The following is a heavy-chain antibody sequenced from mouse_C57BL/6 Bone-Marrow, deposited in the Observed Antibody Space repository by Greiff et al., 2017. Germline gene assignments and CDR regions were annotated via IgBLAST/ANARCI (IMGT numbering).Heavy chain of an antibody. Sequence: VQLQQPGAELVKPGASVKLSCKASGYTFTSYWMQWVKQRPGQGLEWIGEIDPSDCYTNYNQKFKGKATLTVDTSSSTAYMQLSSLTSEDSAVYYWAREDYGSTFDVWGTGTTVTVSS. J-gene: IGHJ1*03. CDR3: AREDYGSTFDV. CDR2: IDPSDCYT. CDR1: GYTFTSYW. V-gene: IGHV1-50*01. D-gene: IGHD1-1*01.